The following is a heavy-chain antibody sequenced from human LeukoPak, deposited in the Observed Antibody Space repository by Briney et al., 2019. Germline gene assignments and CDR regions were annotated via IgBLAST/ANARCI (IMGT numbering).Heavy chain of an antibody. V-gene: IGHV3-48*03. J-gene: IGHJ3*02. CDR2: ISGSST. Sequence: PGGSLRLSCAASGFTFSSYEVNWVRQAPGKGLEWVSYISGSSTYYADSVRGRFTISRDNAKNSLYLQMNSLRAEDTAVYYCARCPRSSDAFDIWGQGTMVTASS. CDR1: GFTFSSYE. CDR3: ARCPRSSDAFDI.